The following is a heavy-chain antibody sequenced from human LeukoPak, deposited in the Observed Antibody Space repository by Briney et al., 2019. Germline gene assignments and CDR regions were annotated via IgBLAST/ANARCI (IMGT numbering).Heavy chain of an antibody. D-gene: IGHD3-10*01. CDR2: ISWNSGSI. V-gene: IGHV3-9*01. J-gene: IGHJ4*02. CDR3: XXXTLARNTYYYGSGGFDY. Sequence: PGGSLRLSCAGSGFKFDDYAMHWVRQAPGKGLEWVSGISWNSGSIGCADSVKGRFTISRDNAKNSLYLQMNSPRVEDTAFYYXXXXTLARNTYYYGSGGFDYWGQGTLVTVSS. CDR1: GFKFDDYA.